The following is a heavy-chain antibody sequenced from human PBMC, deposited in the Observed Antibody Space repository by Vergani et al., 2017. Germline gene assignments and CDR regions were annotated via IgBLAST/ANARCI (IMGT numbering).Heavy chain of an antibody. CDR3: AMGHDALDY. Sequence: EVQLLESGGGLVQPGGSLRLSCAASGFTFSSYAMSWVRRAPGRGLEWVSGISGSGGSTYYGDSVKGRFTISRDNSKNTLYLQMNSLRAEDTAVYYCAMGHDALDYWGQGTLVTVSS. J-gene: IGHJ4*02. CDR2: ISGSGGST. CDR1: GFTFSSYA. V-gene: IGHV3-23*01. D-gene: IGHD3-16*01.